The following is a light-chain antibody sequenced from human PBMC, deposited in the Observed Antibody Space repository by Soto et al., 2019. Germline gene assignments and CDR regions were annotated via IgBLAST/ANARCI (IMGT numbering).Light chain of an antibody. CDR2: EVS. CDR1: SSDVGNYNY. V-gene: IGLV2-14*01. J-gene: IGLJ1*01. CDR3: SSFTSSRAYV. Sequence: QSALTQPASVSGSRGQSITISCTGTSSDVGNYNYVSWYQQHSGKAPKRIIYEVSNRPSGDCNRFSGSKSGNTASLTISGLQAEDEADYSCSSFTSSRAYVFGIGTKVTVL.